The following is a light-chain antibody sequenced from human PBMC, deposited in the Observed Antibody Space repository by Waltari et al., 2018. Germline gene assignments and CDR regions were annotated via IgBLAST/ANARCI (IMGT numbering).Light chain of an antibody. Sequence: DIQMTQSPSTLSASVGDRVTITCRASQSISSWLAWYQQKPGKAPNLLILKAFTLENGVPSGFSGSGSGTEFTLTINSLQPDDFATYFCQQYKSPPWTFGQGTKVDI. J-gene: IGKJ1*01. CDR2: KAF. CDR3: QQYKSPPWT. CDR1: QSISSW. V-gene: IGKV1-5*03.